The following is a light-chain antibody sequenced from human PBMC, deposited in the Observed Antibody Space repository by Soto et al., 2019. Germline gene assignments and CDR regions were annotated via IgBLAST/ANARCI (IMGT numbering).Light chain of an antibody. CDR2: DAS. CDR1: QSISSW. V-gene: IGKV1-5*01. CDR3: QQYNHYWT. J-gene: IGKJ1*01. Sequence: DIKMTQPPSTLSASVGDRVTITCLASQSISSWLAWYQQKPGKAPKVLIHDASSLERGVPSRFSGHGSGTEFSLTISILQPDDFATYYYQQYNHYWTFGQGTKVDIK.